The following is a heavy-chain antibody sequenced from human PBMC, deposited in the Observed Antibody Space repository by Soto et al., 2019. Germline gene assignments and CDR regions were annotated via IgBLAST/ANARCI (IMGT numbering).Heavy chain of an antibody. D-gene: IGHD1-1*01. CDR1: GFSLRRFG. Sequence: GGSLRLSCAAAGFSLRRFGMHWVRQAPGKGLEWVAFISEDGRSKLFSEFVKGRITLSRDNSRNILYLQMSSLTADDTAVYYCGKGQTATTTRIGHWGQGTLVTVSS. J-gene: IGHJ1*01. CDR2: ISEDGRSK. CDR3: GKGQTATTTRIGH. V-gene: IGHV3-30*18.